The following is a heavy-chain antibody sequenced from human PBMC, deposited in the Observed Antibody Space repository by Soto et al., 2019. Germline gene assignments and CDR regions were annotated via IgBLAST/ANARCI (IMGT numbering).Heavy chain of an antibody. J-gene: IGHJ4*02. V-gene: IGHV4-31*03. CDR3: ARDPGYYDSSGYYYEYYFDY. Sequence: PSETLSLTCTVSGGSIRSGGYYWSWIRQHPGKGLEWIGYIYYSGSTYYNPSLKSRVTISVDTSKNQFSLKLSSVTAADTAVYYCARDPGYYDSSGYYYEYYFDYWGQGTLVTVSS. D-gene: IGHD3-22*01. CDR1: GGSIRSGGYY. CDR2: IYYSGST.